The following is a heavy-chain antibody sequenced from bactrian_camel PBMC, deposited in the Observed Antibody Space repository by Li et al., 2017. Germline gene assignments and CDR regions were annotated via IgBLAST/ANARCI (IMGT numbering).Heavy chain of an antibody. V-gene: IGHV3S53*01. CDR3: AQDSGWGSNIDCGRTWYQYNY. CDR2: YDSDGST. J-gene: IGHJ4*01. Sequence: HVQLVESGGGSVQTGGSLRLSCVVSGYTYSADCMVWFRQVLGKEREAVATYDSDGSTSYRDSVKGRFTISKDNAKNTLCLQMDSLTPEDTAMYYCAQDSGWGSNIDCGRTWYQYNYWGQGTQVTVSS. D-gene: IGHD6*01. CDR1: GYTYSADC.